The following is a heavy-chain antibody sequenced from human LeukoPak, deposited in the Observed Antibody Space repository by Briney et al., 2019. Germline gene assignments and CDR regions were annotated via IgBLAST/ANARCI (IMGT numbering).Heavy chain of an antibody. Sequence: SVKVSCKASGGISHPYAIAWVRQAPGQGLEWMGGITPMVSTTVYARKFQGRVTFTTDEATRTVYMELRSLRSDDTAVYYCARGNWTYTTSNYWGQGTLVTVSS. J-gene: IGHJ1*01. CDR3: ARGNWTYTTSNY. CDR1: GGISHPYA. CDR2: ITPMVSTT. V-gene: IGHV1-69*05. D-gene: IGHD3/OR15-3a*01.